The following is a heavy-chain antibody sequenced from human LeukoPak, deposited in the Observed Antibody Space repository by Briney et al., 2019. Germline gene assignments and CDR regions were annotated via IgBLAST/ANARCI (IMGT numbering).Heavy chain of an antibody. Sequence: PGGSLRLSCAASGFTFSSYWMSWVRQAPGKGLEWVSAISGSGGSTYYADSVKGRFTISRDNSKNTLYLQMNSLRAEDTAVYYCASTPPYDILTGPYFDHWGQGTLVTVSS. V-gene: IGHV3-23*01. CDR1: GFTFSSYW. J-gene: IGHJ4*02. CDR2: ISGSGGST. D-gene: IGHD3-9*01. CDR3: ASTPPYDILTGPYFDH.